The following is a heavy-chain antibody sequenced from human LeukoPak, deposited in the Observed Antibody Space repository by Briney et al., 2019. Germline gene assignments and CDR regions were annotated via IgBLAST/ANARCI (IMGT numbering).Heavy chain of an antibody. D-gene: IGHD2-2*01. CDR2: ISYDGINE. CDR1: GFTFSSYA. CDR3: ARGRCSSTSCLIDS. Sequence: PGGSLRLSCAASGFTFSSYAMHWVRQAPGKGLEWVTVISYDGINEYYADSVKGRFTIYRDNSKNKLFLQISSLRPEDTAVYYCARGRCSSTSCLIDSWGQGTLVTVSS. J-gene: IGHJ4*02. V-gene: IGHV3-30*04.